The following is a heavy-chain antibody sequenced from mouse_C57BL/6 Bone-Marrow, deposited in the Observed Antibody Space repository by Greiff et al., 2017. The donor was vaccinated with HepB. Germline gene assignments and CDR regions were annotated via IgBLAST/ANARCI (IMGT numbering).Heavy chain of an antibody. CDR3: ARHEEEGYYGNYGAWFAY. CDR1: GYTFTEYT. V-gene: IGHV1-62-2*01. Sequence: QVQLQQSGAELVKPGASVKLSCKASGYTFTEYTIHWVKQRSGQGLEWIGWFYPGSGSIKYNEKFKDKATLTADKSSSTVYMELSRLTSEDSAVYCCARHEEEGYYGNYGAWFAYWGQGTLVTVSA. J-gene: IGHJ3*01. D-gene: IGHD2-1*01. CDR2: FYPGSGSI.